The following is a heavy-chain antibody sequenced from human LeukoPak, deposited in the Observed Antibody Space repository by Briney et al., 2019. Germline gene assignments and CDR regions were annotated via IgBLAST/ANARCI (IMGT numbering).Heavy chain of an antibody. J-gene: IGHJ3*02. CDR3: ARERRLNWGSPHDAFDI. CDR2: IIPIFGTA. Sequence: ASVKVSCKASGGTFSSYAISWVRQAPGQGLERMGGIIPIFGTANYAQKFQGRVTMTTDESTSTAYMELSSLRSEDTAVYYCARERRLNWGSPHDAFDIWGQGTMVTVSS. CDR1: GGTFSSYA. V-gene: IGHV1-69*05. D-gene: IGHD7-27*01.